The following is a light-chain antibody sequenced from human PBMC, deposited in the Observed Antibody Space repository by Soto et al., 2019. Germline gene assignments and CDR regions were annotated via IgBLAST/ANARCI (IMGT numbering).Light chain of an antibody. CDR2: EGS. CDR1: SSGVENYNL. CDR3: SSYEGAVV. V-gene: IGLV2-23*01. J-gene: IGLJ2*01. Sequence: QSALTQPASVSGSPGPSITLSFTRTSSGVENYNLVSWYQHRPGKAPKLIIYEGSQRPSGVSDRGSGSESGNTASLTISGLLAEDEADYYSSSYEGAVVFGGGTKLTVL.